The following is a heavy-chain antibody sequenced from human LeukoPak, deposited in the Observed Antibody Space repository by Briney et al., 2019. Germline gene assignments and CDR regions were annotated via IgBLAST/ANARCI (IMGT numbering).Heavy chain of an antibody. CDR2: IYYSGST. J-gene: IGHJ3*02. D-gene: IGHD1-26*01. V-gene: IGHV4-39*01. Sequence: SETLSLTCTVSGXSISSSSYYWGWIRQPPGMGLEWIGSIYYSGSTYYNPSLKSRVTISVDTSKNKSSLKLNSVTAADTAVYYCARPAYRGSYYDAFDIWGQGTMVTVSS. CDR3: ARPAYRGSYYDAFDI. CDR1: GXSISSSSYY.